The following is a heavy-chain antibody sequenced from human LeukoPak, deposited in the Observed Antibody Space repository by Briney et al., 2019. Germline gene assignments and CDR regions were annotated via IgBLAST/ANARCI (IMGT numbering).Heavy chain of an antibody. V-gene: IGHV3-30*18. J-gene: IGHJ4*02. D-gene: IGHD6-19*01. CDR2: ISYDGSNK. CDR1: GFTFSSYG. Sequence: GGSLRLSCAASGFTFSSYGMHWVRQAPGKGLEWVAVISYDGSNKYYADSVKGRFTISRDNSKNTLYLQMNSLRAEDTAVYYCAKLNVAGGFDYWGQGTLVTVSS. CDR3: AKLNVAGGFDY.